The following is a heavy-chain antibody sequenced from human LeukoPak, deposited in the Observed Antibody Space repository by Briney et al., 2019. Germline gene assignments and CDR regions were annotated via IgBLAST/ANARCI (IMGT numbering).Heavy chain of an antibody. D-gene: IGHD3-9*01. J-gene: IGHJ6*02. Sequence: GASVKASCKASGYTFTSNDINWVRQAPGQGLEWMGGIIPIFGTANYAQKFQGRVTITADESTSTAYMELSSLRSEDTAVYYCASAVDKDYDYYYGMDVWGQGTTVTVSS. CDR1: GYTFTSND. V-gene: IGHV1-69*13. CDR3: ASAVDKDYDYYYGMDV. CDR2: IIPIFGTA.